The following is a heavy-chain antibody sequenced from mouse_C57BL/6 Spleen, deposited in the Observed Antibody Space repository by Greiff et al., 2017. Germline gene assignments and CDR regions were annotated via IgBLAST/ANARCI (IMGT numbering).Heavy chain of an antibody. CDR2: IYPSDGST. V-gene: IGHV1-85*01. D-gene: IGHD2-3*01. Sequence: VQLQQSGPELVKPGASVKLSCKASGYTFTSYEINWVQQRPGQGLEWIGWIYPSDGSTKYNEKFKGKATLTVDTSTSTAYMELHSLTSEDAAVYFCARREDGYYNAMDYWGQGTSVTVSS. CDR3: ARREDGYYNAMDY. J-gene: IGHJ4*01. CDR1: GYTFTSYE.